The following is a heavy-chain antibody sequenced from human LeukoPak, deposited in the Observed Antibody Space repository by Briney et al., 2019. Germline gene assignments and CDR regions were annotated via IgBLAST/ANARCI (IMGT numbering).Heavy chain of an antibody. D-gene: IGHD6-19*01. V-gene: IGHV4-59*01. CDR1: GGSISSYY. Sequence: SETLSRTCTVSGGSISSYYWSWIRQPPGKGLEWIGYIYYSGSTNYNPSLKSRVTISVDTSKNQFSLKLSSVTAADTAVYYCARGGGYSSGLDYWGQGTLVTVSS. CDR2: IYYSGST. CDR3: ARGGGYSSGLDY. J-gene: IGHJ4*02.